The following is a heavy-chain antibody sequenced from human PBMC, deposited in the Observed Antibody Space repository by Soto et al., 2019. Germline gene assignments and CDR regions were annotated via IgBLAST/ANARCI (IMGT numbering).Heavy chain of an antibody. CDR1: GYSFTSYW. CDR3: ARRQLAAAGTGYYYYYGMDV. D-gene: IGHD6-13*01. CDR2: TYPGDSDT. Sequence: GESLKISCKGSGYSFTSYWIGWVRQMPGKGLEWMGITYPGDSDTRYSPSFQGQVTISADKSISTAYLQWSSLKASDTAMYYCARRQLAAAGTGYYYYYGMDVWGQGTTVTVSS. V-gene: IGHV5-51*01. J-gene: IGHJ6*02.